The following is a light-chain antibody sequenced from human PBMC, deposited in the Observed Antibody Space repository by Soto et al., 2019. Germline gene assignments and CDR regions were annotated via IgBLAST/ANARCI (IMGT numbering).Light chain of an antibody. CDR2: AAS. V-gene: IGKV1-39*01. J-gene: IGKJ4*01. Sequence: DIQMTQYPSSLSASVGDRVTITCRASQSISSYLNWYQQKPGKAPKLLIYAASSLQSGVPSRFSGSGSGTDFTLTISSLQPEDFATYYCQQSYSTPDTFGGGTKVDIK. CDR1: QSISSY. CDR3: QQSYSTPDT.